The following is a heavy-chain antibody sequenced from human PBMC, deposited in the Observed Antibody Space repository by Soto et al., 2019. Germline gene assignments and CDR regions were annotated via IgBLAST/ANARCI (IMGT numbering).Heavy chain of an antibody. V-gene: IGHV3-48*02. CDR1: GFTFSSYS. Sequence: EVQLVESEGGLVQPGGSLRLSCVVTGFTFSSYSMNWVRQAPGKGLEWVSHISSSSTTIYYADSVKGRFTISRDNAKNSLCLQLTRLRDEDTAVYYCARGTETSGSCPDYWGQGTLVTVSS. D-gene: IGHD6-13*01. CDR3: ARGTETSGSCPDY. J-gene: IGHJ4*02. CDR2: ISSSSTTI.